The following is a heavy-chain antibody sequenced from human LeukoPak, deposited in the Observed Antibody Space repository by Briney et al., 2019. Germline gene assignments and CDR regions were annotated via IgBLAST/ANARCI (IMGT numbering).Heavy chain of an antibody. CDR1: GYTFTSYD. V-gene: IGHV1-8*01. D-gene: IGHD6-13*01. CDR2: MNPNSGNT. CDR3: ARQQQQYYYYYYGMDV. J-gene: IGHJ6*02. Sequence: ASVKVSCKASGYTFTSYDINWVRQATGQGLEWMGWMNPNSGNTGYAQKFQGRVTMTRNTSISTAYMELSSLRSEDTAVYYCARQQQQYYYYYYGMDVWGQGTTVTVSS.